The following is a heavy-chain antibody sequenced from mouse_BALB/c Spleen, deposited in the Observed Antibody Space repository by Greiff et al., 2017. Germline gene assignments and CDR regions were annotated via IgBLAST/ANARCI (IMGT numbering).Heavy chain of an antibody. CDR2: IRNKANGYTT. J-gene: IGHJ2*01. CDR3: ARSVVAPYYFDY. Sequence: DVKLQESGGGLVQPGGSLRLSCATSGFTFTDYYMSWVRQPPGKALEWLGFIRNKANGYTTEYSASVKGRFTISRDNSQSILYLQMNTLRAEDSATYYCARSVVAPYYFDYWGQGTTLTVSS. CDR1: GFTFTDYY. D-gene: IGHD1-1*01. V-gene: IGHV7-3*02.